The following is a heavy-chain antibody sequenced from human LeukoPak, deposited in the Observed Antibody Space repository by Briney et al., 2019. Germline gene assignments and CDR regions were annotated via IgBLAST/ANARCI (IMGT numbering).Heavy chain of an antibody. Sequence: SETLSLTCTVSGYSIRTDYYWGWIRQPPGKGPQWIGTINKSGNTYYNPSLKSRVTMSVDTSKNQFSLKLSSVTAADTAMYYCARDRKLGYYYYYYMDVWGKGTTVTISS. CDR1: GYSIRTDYY. CDR3: ARDRKLGYYYYYYMDV. D-gene: IGHD6-13*01. CDR2: INKSGNT. V-gene: IGHV4-38-2*02. J-gene: IGHJ6*03.